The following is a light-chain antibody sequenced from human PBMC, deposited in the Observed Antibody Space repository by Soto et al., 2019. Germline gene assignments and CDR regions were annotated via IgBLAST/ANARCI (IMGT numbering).Light chain of an antibody. CDR3: SSYATGFKGV. Sequence: ALTQPPSASGSPGQSITISCTGTSSDVGGYNYVSWYQQHPGKAPKVIIYEVNKRPSGVPDRFSGSKSGNTASLTVSGLQAEDEADYYCSSYATGFKGVFGTGTKVTVL. J-gene: IGLJ1*01. CDR2: EVN. CDR1: SSDVGGYNY. V-gene: IGLV2-8*01.